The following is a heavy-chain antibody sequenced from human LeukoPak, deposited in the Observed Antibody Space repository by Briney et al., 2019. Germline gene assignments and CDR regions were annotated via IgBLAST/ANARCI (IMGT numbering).Heavy chain of an antibody. V-gene: IGHV3-33*01. CDR1: GFTFSSYG. D-gene: IGHD6-13*01. Sequence: GGSLRLSCAASGFTFSSYGMHWVRQAPGKGQEWVAVIWYDGSNKYYADSVKGRFTISRDNSKNTLYLQMNSLRAEDTAVYYCARDYSSSWFTDYWGQGTLVTVSS. J-gene: IGHJ4*02. CDR3: ARDYSSSWFTDY. CDR2: IWYDGSNK.